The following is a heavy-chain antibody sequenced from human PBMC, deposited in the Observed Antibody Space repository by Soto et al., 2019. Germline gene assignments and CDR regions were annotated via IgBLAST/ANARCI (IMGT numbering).Heavy chain of an antibody. CDR3: SRCSGGACHPNYGMDV. CDR2: ISPSTSHI. J-gene: IGHJ6*02. V-gene: IGHV3-21*01. Sequence: EVHLVESGGGLVKPGGSLRLSCAVSGFTFSSCTMNWVRQAPGKGLEWVSSISPSTSHIYYADSVKGRFTISRDNAKNSLFLQMNSLRAEDTAVYYCSRCSGGACHPNYGMDVWGQGTRVTVSS. D-gene: IGHD2-15*01. CDR1: GFTFSSCT.